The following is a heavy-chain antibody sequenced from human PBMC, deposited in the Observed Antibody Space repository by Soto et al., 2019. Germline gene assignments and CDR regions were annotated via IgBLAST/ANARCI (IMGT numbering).Heavy chain of an antibody. Sequence: PGGSLRLSCAASGFTFSSYAMHWVRQAPGKGLEWMAVISYDGSNKYYADSVKGRFTISRDNSKNTLYLQMNSLRAEDTAVYYCARDILIYGYSDPYYYYYYGMDVWGQGTTVTV. CDR2: ISYDGSNK. CDR3: ARDILIYGYSDPYYYYYYGMDV. V-gene: IGHV3-30-3*01. CDR1: GFTFSSYA. D-gene: IGHD5-18*01. J-gene: IGHJ6*02.